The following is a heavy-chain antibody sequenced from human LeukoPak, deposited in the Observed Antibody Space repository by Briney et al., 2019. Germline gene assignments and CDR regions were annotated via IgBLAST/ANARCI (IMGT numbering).Heavy chain of an antibody. CDR2: ISPSGGST. CDR1: GYTLTSYY. Sequence: VASVTVSCKASGYTLTSYYMHGVRQAPGQGLEWMAIISPSGGSTFYAQKFQGRVTMTRDMSTSTVYMELSSLRSEDTAVYYCARGLASYMDVWGKGTTVTVSS. D-gene: IGHD2-21*01. CDR3: ARGLASYMDV. V-gene: IGHV1-46*01. J-gene: IGHJ6*03.